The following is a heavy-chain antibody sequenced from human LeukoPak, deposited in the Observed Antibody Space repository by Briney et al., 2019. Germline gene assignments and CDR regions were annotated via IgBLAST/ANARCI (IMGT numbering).Heavy chain of an antibody. J-gene: IGHJ4*02. Sequence: PGRSLRLSCAASGFIFSSYAMHWVRQAPGKGLEWVALISYDGNNKYYADSVKGRFTISRDNSKNTLYLQMNSLRAEDTAVYYCARDSRAHYYYDSSGYYFGLTDYWGQGTLVTVSS. CDR2: ISYDGNNK. D-gene: IGHD3-22*01. V-gene: IGHV3-30*04. CDR3: ARDSRAHYYYDSSGYYFGLTDY. CDR1: GFIFSSYA.